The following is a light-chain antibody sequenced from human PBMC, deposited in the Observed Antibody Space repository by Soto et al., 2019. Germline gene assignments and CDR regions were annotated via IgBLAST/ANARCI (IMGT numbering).Light chain of an antibody. Sequence: EIVLTQSPDTLSLSPGERATLSCRASQSVTSSYLAWYHQKPGQAPRLLIYDASSRATGIPDRFSGSGSGTDFTLTISRLEPEDFALYYCQQYGSSPRTFGQGTKVEIK. J-gene: IGKJ1*01. CDR3: QQYGSSPRT. CDR2: DAS. CDR1: QSVTSSY. V-gene: IGKV3-20*01.